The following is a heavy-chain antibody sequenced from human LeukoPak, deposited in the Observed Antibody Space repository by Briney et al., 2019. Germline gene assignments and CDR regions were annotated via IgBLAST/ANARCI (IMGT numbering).Heavy chain of an antibody. D-gene: IGHD1-26*01. Sequence: QPGGSLRLSCAASGFTFSSYWMSWVRQAPGKGLEWVANIKQDGSEKYYVDSVKGRFTISRDNAKNSLYLQMNSLRAEDTAVYYCARDVSYFIPLPLDYWSQGTLVTVSS. J-gene: IGHJ4*02. CDR1: GFTFSSYW. V-gene: IGHV3-7*01. CDR3: ARDVSYFIPLPLDY. CDR2: IKQDGSEK.